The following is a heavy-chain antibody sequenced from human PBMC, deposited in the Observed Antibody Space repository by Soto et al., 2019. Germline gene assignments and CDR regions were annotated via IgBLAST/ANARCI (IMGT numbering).Heavy chain of an antibody. CDR2: IYYSGST. CDR1: GGSISSYY. J-gene: IGHJ4*02. CDR3: AREDCSSTSCHGPFDY. D-gene: IGHD2-2*01. V-gene: IGHV4-59*12. Sequence: SETLSLTCTVSGGSISSYYWSWIRQPPGKGLEWIGYIYYSGSTNYNPSLKSRVTISVDTSKNQYSLKLSSVTAADTAVYYCAREDCSSTSCHGPFDYWGQGTLVTVSS.